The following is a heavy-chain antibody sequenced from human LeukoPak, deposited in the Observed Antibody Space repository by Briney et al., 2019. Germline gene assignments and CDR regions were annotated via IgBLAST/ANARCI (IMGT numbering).Heavy chain of an antibody. D-gene: IGHD3-16*01. J-gene: IGHJ4*02. CDR1: GYTFTDYY. CDR2: INPKSDGT. Sequence: ASVKVSCKASGYTFTDYYIHWVRQAPGQGLEWMGWINPKSDGTRYEQKFQGRVTMTRDTSISTAYMELSSLRSDDTAVYYCARDIAVGELLLDYWGQGSLVTVSS. CDR3: ARDIAVGELLLDY. V-gene: IGHV1-2*02.